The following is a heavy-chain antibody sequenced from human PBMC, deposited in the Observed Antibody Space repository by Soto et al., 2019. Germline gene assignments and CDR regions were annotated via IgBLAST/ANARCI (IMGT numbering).Heavy chain of an antibody. CDR2: IYYSGST. CDR1: GGSISSSSYY. J-gene: IGHJ4*02. V-gene: IGHV4-39*01. Sequence: KPSETLSLTCTVSGGSISSSSYYWGWIRQPPGKGLEWIGSIYYSGSTYYNPSLKSRVTISVDTSKNQFSLKLSSVTAADTAVYYCARHFYYDYVWGSYRYPRGSRNFDYWGQGTLVTVSS. D-gene: IGHD3-16*02. CDR3: ARHFYYDYVWGSYRYPRGSRNFDY.